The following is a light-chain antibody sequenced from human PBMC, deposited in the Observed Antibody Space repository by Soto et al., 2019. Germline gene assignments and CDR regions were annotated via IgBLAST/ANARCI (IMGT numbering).Light chain of an antibody. CDR2: DAS. V-gene: IGKV3-11*01. J-gene: IGKJ2*01. CDR3: QQRSNWPPGMYT. CDR1: QSVSSY. Sequence: EIVLTQSPATLSLSPGERATLSCRASQSVSSYLAWYQQKPGQAPRLLIYDASNSATGIPARFSGSVSGTDFTLTISSLEPEDFAVYYCQQRSNWPPGMYTFGQGTKLEIK.